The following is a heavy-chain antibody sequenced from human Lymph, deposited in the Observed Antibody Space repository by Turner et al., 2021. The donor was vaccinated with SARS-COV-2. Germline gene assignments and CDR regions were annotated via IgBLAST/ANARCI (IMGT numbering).Heavy chain of an antibody. CDR2: SIPIFGTA. D-gene: IGHD2-2*01. CDR1: GGTFSSYA. J-gene: IGHJ6*02. Sequence: QVQLVQSGAEVKKPGSSVKVSCKASGGTFSSYAINWVRQAAGHGGGKAPGQGLEWMGGSIPIFGTANDARKFQGRVTITADESTSTVYMELGSLRSEDTAVYYCARAEFDIVVVPVASRYYYGMDVWGQGTTVTVSS. CDR3: ARAEFDIVVVPVASRYYYGMDV. V-gene: IGHV1-69*01.